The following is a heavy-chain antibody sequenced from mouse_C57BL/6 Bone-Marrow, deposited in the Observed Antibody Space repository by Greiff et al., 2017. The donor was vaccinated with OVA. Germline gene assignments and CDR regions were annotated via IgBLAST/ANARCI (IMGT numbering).Heavy chain of an antibody. J-gene: IGHJ2*01. D-gene: IGHD1-1*02. V-gene: IGHV5-6*01. CDR2: ISSGGSYT. CDR3: ARHGDYGGFFDY. Sequence: EVKLQESGGDLVKPGGSLKLSCAASGFTFSSYGMSWVRQTPDKRLEWVATISSGGSYTYYPDSVKGRFTISRDNAKNTLYLQMSSLKSEDTAMYYCARHGDYGGFFDYWGQGTTLTVSS. CDR1: GFTFSSYG.